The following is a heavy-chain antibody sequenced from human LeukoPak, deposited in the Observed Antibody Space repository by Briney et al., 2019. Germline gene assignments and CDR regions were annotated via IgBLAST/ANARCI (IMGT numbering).Heavy chain of an antibody. Sequence: GGSLRLSCAASGFTFSNYAMHWVRQAPGKGLEWVTFIRYDGSNKYYAESVKGRFTISRDNSKNTLYLQMSSLRAEDTAVYYCAREGRILTGYPPDYWGQGTLVTVSS. D-gene: IGHD3-9*01. CDR1: GFTFSNYA. CDR3: AREGRILTGYPPDY. J-gene: IGHJ4*02. CDR2: IRYDGSNK. V-gene: IGHV3-30*02.